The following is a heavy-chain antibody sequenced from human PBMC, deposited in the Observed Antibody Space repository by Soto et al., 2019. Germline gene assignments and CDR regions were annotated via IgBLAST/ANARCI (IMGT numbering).Heavy chain of an antibody. Sequence: SVKVSCKASGGTFSSYAISWVRQAPGQGLGWMGGIIPIFGTANYAQKFQGRVTITADKSTSTAYMELSSLRSEDTAVYYCARGGGRWLRGGPDAFDIWGQGTMVTVSS. CDR2: IIPIFGTA. J-gene: IGHJ3*02. CDR1: GGTFSSYA. D-gene: IGHD5-12*01. CDR3: ARGGGRWLRGGPDAFDI. V-gene: IGHV1-69*06.